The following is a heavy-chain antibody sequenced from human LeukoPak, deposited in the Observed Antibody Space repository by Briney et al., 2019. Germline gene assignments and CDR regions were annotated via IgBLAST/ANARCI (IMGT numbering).Heavy chain of an antibody. J-gene: IGHJ4*02. Sequence: GGSLRLSCAASAFTFSDYYMSWIRQAPGKGLEWVSYISNSGSTIFYADSVEGRFTISRDNAENSLYLQMNSLRAEDTAVYYCAREAKCSGGSCYVDYWGQGTLVTVSS. CDR2: ISNSGSTI. V-gene: IGHV3-11*01. CDR1: AFTFSDYY. CDR3: AREAKCSGGSCYVDY. D-gene: IGHD2-15*01.